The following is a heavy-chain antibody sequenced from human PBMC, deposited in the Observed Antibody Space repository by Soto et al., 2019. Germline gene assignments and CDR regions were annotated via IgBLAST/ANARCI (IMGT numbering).Heavy chain of an antibody. CDR2: INPNSGGT. J-gene: IGHJ6*02. CDR3: ARVISSRYYYYGMDV. D-gene: IGHD2-21*01. CDR1: GYTFTGYY. V-gene: IGHV1-2*02. Sequence: SVKGSCRASGYTFTGYYMNWVRQAPVQGLEWMGWINPNSGGTNYAQKFQGRVTMTRDTSISTAYMELSRLRSDDTAVYYCARVISSRYYYYGMDVWGQGTTVTVSS.